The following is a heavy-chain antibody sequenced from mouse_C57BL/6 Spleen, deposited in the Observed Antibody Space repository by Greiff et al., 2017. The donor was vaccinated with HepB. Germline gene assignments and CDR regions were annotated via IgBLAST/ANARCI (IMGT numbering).Heavy chain of an antibody. J-gene: IGHJ2*01. Sequence: QVQLQQPGAELVKPGASVKLSCKASGYTFTSYWMQWVKQRPGQGLEWIGEIDPSDSYTNYNQKFKGKATLTVDTSSSTAYMQLSSLTSEDSAVYYCARVTYYGSSYYFDYWGQGTTLTVSS. CDR2: IDPSDSYT. CDR1: GYTFTSYW. CDR3: ARVTYYGSSYYFDY. D-gene: IGHD1-1*01. V-gene: IGHV1-50*01.